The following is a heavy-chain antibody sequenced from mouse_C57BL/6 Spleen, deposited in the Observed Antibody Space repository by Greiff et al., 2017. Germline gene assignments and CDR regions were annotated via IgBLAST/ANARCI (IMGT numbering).Heavy chain of an antibody. CDR3: ARYPIYYDYPYAMDY. V-gene: IGHV1-64*01. Sequence: VQLQQPGAELVKPGASVKLSCKASGYTFTSYWMHWVKQRPGQGLEWIGMIPPNRGSTNYNEKFKSKATLTVDKSSSTAYMQLSSLTSEDSAVYYCARYPIYYDYPYAMDYWGQGTSVTVSS. CDR1: GYTFTSYW. CDR2: IPPNRGST. J-gene: IGHJ4*01. D-gene: IGHD2-4*01.